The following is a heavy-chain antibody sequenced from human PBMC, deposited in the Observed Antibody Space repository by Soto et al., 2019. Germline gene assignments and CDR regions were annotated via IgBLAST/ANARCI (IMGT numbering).Heavy chain of an antibody. D-gene: IGHD3-22*01. CDR2: IYHSGGT. V-gene: IGHV4-30-2*01. CDR3: ARDSRSGYYLEF. J-gene: IGHJ4*02. CDR1: GDSISNGGYS. Sequence: QLQLQESGSGLVKPSQTLSLTCAVSGDSISNGGYSWNWIRQPPGKGLEWIGYIYHSGGTDYNPSLKSRVTITVDSSNNQFSLKLSSVPAADTAVYYCARDSRSGYYLEFWGQGTLVTVSS.